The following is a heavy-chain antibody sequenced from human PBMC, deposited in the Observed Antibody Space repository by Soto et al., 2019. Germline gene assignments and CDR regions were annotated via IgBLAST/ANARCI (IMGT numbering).Heavy chain of an antibody. CDR3: ARRSSDQQVCDF. CDR1: GFTFEDHG. Sequence: EVQLVESGGGVARPGGSLRLSCAASGFTFEDHGMSWVRQAPGKGLEWLSDISWDGGTTVYADSVKGRFTVSRNNAKSSLYLQMNSLKPGDTDFYHCARRSSDQQVCDFWGQGTLVTVSS. J-gene: IGHJ4*02. CDR2: ISWDGGTT. V-gene: IGHV3-20*01. D-gene: IGHD6-13*01.